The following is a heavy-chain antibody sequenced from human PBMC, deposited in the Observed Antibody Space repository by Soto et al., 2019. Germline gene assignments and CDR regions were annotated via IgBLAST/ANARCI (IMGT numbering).Heavy chain of an antibody. Sequence: SETLSLTCTVSGGSISSGGYYWSWIRQHPGKGLEWIGYIYYSGSTYYNPSLKSRVTISVDTSKNQFSLKLSSVTAADTAVYYCARSLFYYDSSGSHPLDYWGQGTLVTVSS. CDR1: GGSISSGGYY. CDR2: IYYSGST. V-gene: IGHV4-31*03. CDR3: ARSLFYYDSSGSHPLDY. J-gene: IGHJ4*02. D-gene: IGHD3-22*01.